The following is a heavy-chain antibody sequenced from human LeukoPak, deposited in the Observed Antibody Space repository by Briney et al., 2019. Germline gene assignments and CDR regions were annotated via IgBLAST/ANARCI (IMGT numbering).Heavy chain of an antibody. Sequence: SETLSLTCAVYGGSFSGYYWSWIRQPPGKGLEWIGEINHSGSTNYNPSLKSRVTISVDTSKNQFSLKLSSVTAADTAVYYCARVYIASPGQFDPWGQGTLVTVSS. CDR3: ARVYIASPGQFDP. D-gene: IGHD6-13*01. V-gene: IGHV4-34*01. J-gene: IGHJ5*02. CDR2: INHSGST. CDR1: GGSFSGYY.